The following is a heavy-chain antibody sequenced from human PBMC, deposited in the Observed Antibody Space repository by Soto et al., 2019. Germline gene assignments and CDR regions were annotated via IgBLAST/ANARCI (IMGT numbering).Heavy chain of an antibody. V-gene: IGHV1-69*06. CDR3: ARVRDPHLDHYGLDV. CDR2: LIPIYDEP. Sequence: SVKVSCKTSGFTFNVYGIHWVRQAPGQGLEWMGGLIPIYDEPYYAQKFQGRVTISADKSTTTVHWELSGLRSDDTAVYFCARVRDPHLDHYGLDVWGQGTMVTVSS. CDR1: GFTFNVYG. J-gene: IGHJ6*02.